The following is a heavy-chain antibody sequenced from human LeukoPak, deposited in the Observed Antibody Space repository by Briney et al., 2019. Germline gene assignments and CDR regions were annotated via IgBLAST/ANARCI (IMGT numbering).Heavy chain of an antibody. J-gene: IGHJ4*02. Sequence: GGSLRLSCAASGFTFSSYAMSWVRQAPGKGLEWVSAISGSGGSTYYADSVKGRFTISRDNSKNTLYLQMNSLRAEDTAVYYCAKDVRLIAAAGTPQSDYWGQGTLVTVSS. CDR1: GFTFSSYA. CDR3: AKDVRLIAAAGTPQSDY. D-gene: IGHD6-13*01. V-gene: IGHV3-23*01. CDR2: ISGSGGST.